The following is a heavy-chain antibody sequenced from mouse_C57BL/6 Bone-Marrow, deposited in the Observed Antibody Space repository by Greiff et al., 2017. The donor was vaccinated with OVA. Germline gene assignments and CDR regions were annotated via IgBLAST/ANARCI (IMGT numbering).Heavy chain of an antibody. Sequence: EVQLQQSGPELVKPGASVKISCKASGYTFTDYYMNWVKQSHGKSLEWIGDINPNNGGTSYNQKFKGKATLTVDKSSSTAYMELRSLTSEDSAVYYCAELGGAWFAYWGQGTLVTVSA. CDR1: GYTFTDYY. CDR2: INPNNGGT. CDR3: AELGGAWFAY. V-gene: IGHV1-26*01. J-gene: IGHJ3*01. D-gene: IGHD4-1*01.